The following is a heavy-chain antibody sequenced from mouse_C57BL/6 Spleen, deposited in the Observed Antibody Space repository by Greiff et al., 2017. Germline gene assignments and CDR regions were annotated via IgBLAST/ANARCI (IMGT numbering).Heavy chain of an antibody. CDR1: GYSITSGYY. J-gene: IGHJ2*01. CDR2: IRYDGSN. Sequence: EVKLMESGPGLVKPSPSLSLTCSVTGYSITSGYYWNLIRQFPGDKLECMGYIRYDGSNNYNPSLKNRITLTRDTSKNQFFLKLNSVTTEDTATYYCARAYYGSSYDCFDYWGQGTTLTVSS. D-gene: IGHD1-1*01. V-gene: IGHV3-6*01. CDR3: ARAYYGSSYDCFDY.